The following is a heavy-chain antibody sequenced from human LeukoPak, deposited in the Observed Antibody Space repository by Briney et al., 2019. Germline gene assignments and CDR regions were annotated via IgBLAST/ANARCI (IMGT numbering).Heavy chain of an antibody. CDR1: RYTFTSYG. J-gene: IGHJ3*02. Sequence: ASVKVSCKASRYTFTSYGISWVRQAPGQGLQWMGWISAFNGNTSYAQKLLGRVTMTTDTSTSTAYMELRSLRSDDTAVYYCARDRPSLITIFGVVIAFDIWGQGTMVTVSS. CDR3: ARDRPSLITIFGVVIAFDI. D-gene: IGHD3-3*01. V-gene: IGHV1-18*01. CDR2: ISAFNGNT.